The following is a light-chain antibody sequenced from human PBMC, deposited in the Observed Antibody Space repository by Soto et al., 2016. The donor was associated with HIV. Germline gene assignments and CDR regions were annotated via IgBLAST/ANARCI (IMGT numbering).Light chain of an antibody. J-gene: IGKJ1*01. CDR3: MQGIHWPPT. Sequence: DVVMTQSPLSLSVTLGQPASIFCRSSQGLVHSDGNTYLNWFRQRPGQSPRRLIYKVSNRDSGVPDRFGGSGSGTDFTLKISRVEAEDVGIYYCMQGIHWPPTFGQGTKVEIK. V-gene: IGKV2-30*02. CDR2: KVS. CDR1: QGLVHSDGNTY.